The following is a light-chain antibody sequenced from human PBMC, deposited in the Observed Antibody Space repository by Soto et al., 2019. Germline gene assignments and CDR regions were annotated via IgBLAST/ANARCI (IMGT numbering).Light chain of an antibody. CDR3: HQYATSPT. V-gene: IGKV3-20*01. CDR1: QVVTRNF. J-gene: IGKJ4*01. Sequence: EIVLTQSPDTLYLSPGERVTLSCRASQVVTRNFLAWYQHRRGPTPRLLIYGASFRAIGTPDRFSGSVSGTYFTLTISDVEPEDVAVYVCHQYATSPTFGGGTKVEI. CDR2: GAS.